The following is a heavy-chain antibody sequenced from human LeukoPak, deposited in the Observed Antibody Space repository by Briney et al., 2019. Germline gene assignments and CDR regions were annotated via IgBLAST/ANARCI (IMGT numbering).Heavy chain of an antibody. J-gene: IGHJ4*02. CDR3: AKDLESYSSNWPSCAY. CDR1: GFTFSTYG. CDR2: IRYDGSNK. V-gene: IGHV3-30*02. D-gene: IGHD6-13*01. Sequence: PGGSLRLSCAASGFTFSTYGMHWVRQAPGKGLEWVAFIRYDGSNKYYADSMKGRFTISRDNSKNTLYLQMNSLRDEDTAVYYCAKDLESYSSNWPSCAYWGQGTLVTVSS.